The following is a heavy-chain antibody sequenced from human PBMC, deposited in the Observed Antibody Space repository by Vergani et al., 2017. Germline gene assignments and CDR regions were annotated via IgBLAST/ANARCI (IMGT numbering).Heavy chain of an antibody. CDR1: GGSISSSSYY. J-gene: IGHJ3*02. CDR3: ARHAAPCEVGARHRAFDI. CDR2: IYYSGST. Sequence: QLQLQESGPGLVKPSETLSLTCTVSGGSISSSSYYWGWIRQPPGKGLEWIGSIYYSGSTYYNPSRKSRVTISVDTSKNTFSLKLSSVTAADTAVYYCARHAAPCEVGARHRAFDIWGQGTMVTVSS. V-gene: IGHV4-39*01. D-gene: IGHD1-26*01.